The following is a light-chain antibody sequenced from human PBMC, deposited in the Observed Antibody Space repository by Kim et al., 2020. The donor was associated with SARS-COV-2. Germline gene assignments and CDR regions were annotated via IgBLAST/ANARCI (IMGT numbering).Light chain of an antibody. Sequence: SYELTQPSSVSVSPGQTVRITCSGDVLAKKYARWFQQKPGQAPVLVIYKDSERPSGIPERFSGSSSGTTVTLTISGAQVEDEADYYCYSAADNNLVFGGWTQLTV. CDR1: VLAKKY. J-gene: IGLJ2*01. CDR2: KDS. CDR3: YSAADNNLV. V-gene: IGLV3-27*01.